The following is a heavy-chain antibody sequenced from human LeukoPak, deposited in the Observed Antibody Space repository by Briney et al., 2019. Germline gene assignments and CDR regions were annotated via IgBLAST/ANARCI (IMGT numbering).Heavy chain of an antibody. CDR2: LSFDGSNK. CDR1: GFTFSSYA. D-gene: IGHD5-18*01. J-gene: IGHJ4*02. Sequence: GGSLRLSCAASGFTFSSYAMHWVRQAPGKGLEWVADLSFDGSNKYYADSVKGRFTISRDNSKNTLFLQMNSLRPEDTAVYYCAKDRGAYTALEFSFDSWGQGTLVTVSS. CDR3: AKDRGAYTALEFSFDS. V-gene: IGHV3-30*18.